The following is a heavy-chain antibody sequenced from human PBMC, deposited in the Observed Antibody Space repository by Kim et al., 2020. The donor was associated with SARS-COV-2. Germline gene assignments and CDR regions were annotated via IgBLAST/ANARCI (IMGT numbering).Heavy chain of an antibody. CDR2: IYYTGTT. D-gene: IGHD2-21*01. CDR1: GGSVSSGSYY. CDR3: ARGNCGGDCYNPPWRPNYYYDGLDV. J-gene: IGHJ6*02. Sequence: SETLSLTCTVSGGSVSSGSYYWSWIRQPPGKGLEWIGYIYYTGTTNYNASLKSRVTISVDTSNYQFSLRLSSVTAADTAVYYCARGNCGGDCYNPPWRPNYYYDGLDVWGQGTTVTVSS. V-gene: IGHV4-61*01.